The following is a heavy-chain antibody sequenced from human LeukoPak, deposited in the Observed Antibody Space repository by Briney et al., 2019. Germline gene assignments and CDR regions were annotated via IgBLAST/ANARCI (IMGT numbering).Heavy chain of an antibody. CDR3: ARDGCIRLRYSSSSCYMDV. J-gene: IGHJ6*03. CDR2: ISAYNGNT. CDR1: GYTFTSYG. D-gene: IGHD6-13*01. V-gene: IGHV1-18*01. Sequence: GASVKVSCKASGYTFTSYGISWVRQAPGQGLEWMGWISAYNGNTNYAQKLQGRVTMTTDTSTSTAYMELRSLRSDDTAVYYCARDGCIRLRYSSSSCYMDVWGKGTTVTVSS.